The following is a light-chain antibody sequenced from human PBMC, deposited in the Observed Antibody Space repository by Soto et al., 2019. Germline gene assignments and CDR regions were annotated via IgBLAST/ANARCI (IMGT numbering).Light chain of an antibody. CDR1: QTISSW. V-gene: IGKV1-5*03. J-gene: IGKJ1*01. CDR2: KAS. CDR3: QHYNSYSEA. Sequence: DIQMTQSPSTLSGSVGDRDTITCRASQTISSWLAWYQQKPGKAPKLLIYKASTLKSGVPSRLSGSGSGTEFTLTISSLQHDDFATYYCQHYNSYSEAFGQGTKVELK.